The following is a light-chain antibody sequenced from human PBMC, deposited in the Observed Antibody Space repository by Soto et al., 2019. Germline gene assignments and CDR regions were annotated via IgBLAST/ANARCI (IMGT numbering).Light chain of an antibody. J-gene: IGKJ5*01. CDR2: DAS. V-gene: IGKV3-11*01. Sequence: EIVLTQSPATLSLSPGERATLSCRASQTVSSYLLWYQQKPGQAPRLLIYDASNGATGVPARFTGSGSETDFTLTISSLEPEDFALYYCQHYVERSPITFGQGTRLEIK. CDR1: QTVSSY. CDR3: QHYVERSPIT.